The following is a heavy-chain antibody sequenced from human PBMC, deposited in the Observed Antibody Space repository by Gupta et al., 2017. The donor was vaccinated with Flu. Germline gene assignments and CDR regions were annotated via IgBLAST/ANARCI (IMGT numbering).Heavy chain of an antibody. CDR1: GYTFTSYD. V-gene: IGHV1-8*01. J-gene: IGHJ3*02. CDR2: MNPNSGNT. D-gene: IGHD6-13*01. Sequence: QVQLVQSGAEVKKPGASVKVSCKASGYTFTSYDINWVRQATGQGLEWMGWMNPNSGNTGYAQKFQGTVTMTRNTSISTAYMELRSLRSEDTAVYYCARRIAAAGKSAYDIWVQGTMVTVSS. CDR3: ARRIAAAGKSAYDI.